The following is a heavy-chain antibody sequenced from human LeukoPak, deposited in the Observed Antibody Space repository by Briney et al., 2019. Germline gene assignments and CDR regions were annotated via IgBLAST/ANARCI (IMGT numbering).Heavy chain of an antibody. V-gene: IGHV4-59*01. D-gene: IGHD6-13*01. CDR3: SWFSISWFYFDY. J-gene: IGHJ4*02. CDR2: IFYSGST. Sequence: SETLSLTCGVSGGSISGYYWNWIRQPPGKGLEGLGYIFYSGSTKYNPSLESRVTILVDTSKNQFYLKLTSVTAADTALYYCSWFSISWFYFDYWGQGTLVTVSS. CDR1: GGSISGYY.